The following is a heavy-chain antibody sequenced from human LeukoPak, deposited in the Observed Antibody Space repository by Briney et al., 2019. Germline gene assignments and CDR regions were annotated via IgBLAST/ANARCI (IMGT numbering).Heavy chain of an antibody. V-gene: IGHV1-69*04. J-gene: IGHJ4*02. D-gene: IGHD2-2*02. CDR3: ARAAGYCSSTSCYKGDSYFDY. CDR1: GGTFSSYA. CDR2: IIPILGIA. Sequence: GASVKVSCKASGGTFSSYAISWVRQAPGQGLEWMGRIIPILGIANYAQKFQGRVTITADKSTSAAYMELSSLRSEDTAVYYCARAAGYCSSTSCYKGDSYFDYWGQGTLVTVSS.